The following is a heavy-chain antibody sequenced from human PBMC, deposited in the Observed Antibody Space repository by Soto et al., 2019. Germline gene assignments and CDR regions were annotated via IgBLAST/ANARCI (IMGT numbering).Heavy chain of an antibody. Sequence: QVQLVESGGGVVQPGRSLRLSCAASGFTFSRYGMHWVRQAPGKGLEWVAVIWYDGSNKYYADSVKGRFTISRDNSKNTLYLQMNSLRAEDTAVYYCARDQGDIVVVVAAGAFDIWGQGTMVTVSS. CDR1: GFTFSRYG. J-gene: IGHJ3*02. CDR3: ARDQGDIVVVVAAGAFDI. D-gene: IGHD2-15*01. CDR2: IWYDGSNK. V-gene: IGHV3-33*01.